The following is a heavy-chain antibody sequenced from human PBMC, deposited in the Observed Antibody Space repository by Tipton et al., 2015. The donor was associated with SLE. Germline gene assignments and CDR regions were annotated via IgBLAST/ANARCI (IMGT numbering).Heavy chain of an antibody. D-gene: IGHD7-27*01. Sequence: TLSLTCAVSGYSISSGYYWGWIRQPPGKGLEWIGTIYYSGSTYYNPSLKSRVTISADMSKNQFSLKLYFVTASDTAVYYCARGTNWGSYFDYWGQGTLVTVSS. CDR2: IYYSGST. CDR1: GYSISSGYY. CDR3: ARGTNWGSYFDY. V-gene: IGHV4-38-2*01. J-gene: IGHJ4*02.